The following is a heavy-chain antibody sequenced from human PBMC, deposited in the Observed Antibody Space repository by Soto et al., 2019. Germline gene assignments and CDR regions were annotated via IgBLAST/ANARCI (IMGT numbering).Heavy chain of an antibody. D-gene: IGHD4-17*01. Sequence: SVKVSCKASGGTFSSYAISWVRQAPGQGLEWMGGIIPIFGTANYAQKFQGRVTITADKSTSTAYMELSSLRSEDTAVYYCARRHSTTVVTGDAFEIWGQGTRVTVSS. J-gene: IGHJ3*02. CDR2: IIPIFGTA. CDR1: GGTFSSYA. CDR3: ARRHSTTVVTGDAFEI. V-gene: IGHV1-69*06.